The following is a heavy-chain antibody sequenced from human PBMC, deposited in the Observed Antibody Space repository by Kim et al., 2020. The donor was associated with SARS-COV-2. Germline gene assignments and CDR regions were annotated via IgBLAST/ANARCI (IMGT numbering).Heavy chain of an antibody. V-gene: IGHV4-30-2*01. Sequence: SETLSLTCAVSGGSISSGGYSWSWIRQPPGKGLEWIGYIYHSGSTYYNPSLKSRVTISVDRSKNQFSLKLSSVTAADTAVYYCARYTSGYGSGGGMDVWGQGTTVTVSS. D-gene: IGHD2-2*01. CDR2: IYHSGST. CDR1: GGSISSGGYS. J-gene: IGHJ6*02. CDR3: ARYTSGYGSGGGMDV.